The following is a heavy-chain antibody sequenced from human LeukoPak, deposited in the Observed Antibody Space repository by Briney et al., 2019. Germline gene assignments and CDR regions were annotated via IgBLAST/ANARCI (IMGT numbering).Heavy chain of an antibody. Sequence: PGGSLRLSCAAFGFTFSSYAMSWVRQAPGKGLEWVSAISGSGGSTYYADSVKGRFTISRDNSKNTLYLQMNSLRAEDTAVYYCAKVKYCSGGSCYSGYFQHWGQGTLVTVSS. D-gene: IGHD2-15*01. V-gene: IGHV3-23*01. CDR3: AKVKYCSGGSCYSGYFQH. CDR1: GFTFSSYA. J-gene: IGHJ1*01. CDR2: ISGSGGST.